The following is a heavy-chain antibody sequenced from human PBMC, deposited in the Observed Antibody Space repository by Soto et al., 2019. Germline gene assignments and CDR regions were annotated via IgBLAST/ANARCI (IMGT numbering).Heavy chain of an antibody. D-gene: IGHD6-13*01. CDR1: GGSISSYY. Sequence: LSLTCTVYGGSISSYYWSWSRQPPGKGLEWIGYIYDSGSTNYNPSLKSRVTISVDTSKNQFSLKLSAVTAADTAVYYCARDRAAAGNYYYYGMDVWGQGTTVTVSS. CDR2: IYDSGST. CDR3: ARDRAAAGNYYYYGMDV. V-gene: IGHV4-59*01. J-gene: IGHJ6*02.